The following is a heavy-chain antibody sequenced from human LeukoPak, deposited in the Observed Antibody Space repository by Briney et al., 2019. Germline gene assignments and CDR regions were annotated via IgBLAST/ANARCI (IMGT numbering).Heavy chain of an antibody. D-gene: IGHD6-13*01. CDR1: RFTFSSYG. J-gene: IGHJ4*02. CDR3: VRAGTAAGLGMGFDS. Sequence: GGSLRLSCAASRFTFSSYGMHWVRQAPGKGLEWVAFIRYDGSNKYYADSVKGRFTVSRDNAKNSLYLQMNSLRAEDTAIYYCVRAGTAAGLGMGFDSWGLGTLVTVSS. V-gene: IGHV3-30*02. CDR2: IRYDGSNK.